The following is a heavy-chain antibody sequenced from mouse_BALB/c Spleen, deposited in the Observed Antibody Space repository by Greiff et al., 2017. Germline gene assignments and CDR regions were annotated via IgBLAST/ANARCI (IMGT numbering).Heavy chain of an antibody. V-gene: IGHV5-9-3*01. D-gene: IGHD1-1*01. CDR2: ISSGGSYT. J-gene: IGHJ4*01. CDR3: ARHDYGSSLYYAMDY. Sequence: EVKLVESGGGLVKPGGSLKLSCAASGFTFSSYAMSWVRQTPEKRLEWVATISSGGSYTYYPDSVKGRFTISRDNAKNTLYLQMSSLRSEDTAMYYCARHDYGSSLYYAMDYWGQGTSVTVSS. CDR1: GFTFSSYA.